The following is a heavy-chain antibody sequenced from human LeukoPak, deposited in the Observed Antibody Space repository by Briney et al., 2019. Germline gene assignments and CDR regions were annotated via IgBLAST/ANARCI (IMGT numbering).Heavy chain of an antibody. J-gene: IGHJ5*02. Sequence: ASVXXSXXASXXTXXXXYMXWXXQAPGQGLEWMGIINPSGGSTSYAQKFQGRVTMTRDMSTSTVYMELRRLRSEDTAVYYCARDRKVEDIVVVVAAISYWFDPWGQGTLVTVSS. D-gene: IGHD2-15*01. CDR2: INPSGGST. V-gene: IGHV1-46*01. CDR1: XXTXXXXY. CDR3: ARDRKVEDIVVVVAAISYWFDP.